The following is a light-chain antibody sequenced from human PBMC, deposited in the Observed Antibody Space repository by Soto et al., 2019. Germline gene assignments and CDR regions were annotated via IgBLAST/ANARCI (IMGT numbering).Light chain of an antibody. J-gene: IGLJ3*02. V-gene: IGLV3-21*04. CDR2: YDS. CDR3: QVWDGSSDQQV. CDR1: NIGSES. Sequence: SYELTQPPSVSVAPGKTARMTCGGNNIGSESVHWYQQKPGQAPVLVIYYDSARPSGIPERFSGSNSGNTATLSISRVEAGDEADYYCQVWDGSSDQQVFGGGTKVTVL.